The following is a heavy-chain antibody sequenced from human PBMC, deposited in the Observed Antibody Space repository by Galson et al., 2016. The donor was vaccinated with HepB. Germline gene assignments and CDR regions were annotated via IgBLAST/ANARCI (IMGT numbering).Heavy chain of an antibody. Sequence: SVKVSCKAPGNTFNRNTIHWVRQAPGQRLEWMGWINDGNGNTKYSQKFQGRVTITGDTSATTAYMELSSLRSEDTAVYYCARSLTGFYLGDYWGQGTLVTVSS. CDR1: GNTFNRNT. CDR2: INDGNGNT. V-gene: IGHV1-3*01. J-gene: IGHJ4*02. D-gene: IGHD3-9*01. CDR3: ARSLTGFYLGDY.